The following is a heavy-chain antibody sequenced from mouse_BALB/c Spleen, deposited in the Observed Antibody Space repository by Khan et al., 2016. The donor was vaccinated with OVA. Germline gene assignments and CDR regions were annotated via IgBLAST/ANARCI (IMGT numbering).Heavy chain of an antibody. CDR3: APVDTYYVSFAY. CDR2: IYPYNDAT. Sequence: EVQLVESGPEVVKPGASVKMSCKASGYTFTSSVMHWVKQKPGQGLEWIGYIYPYNDATKYNEKFSGKATLTSDKSSSTAYMELSSLTSEDSAVYFWAPVDTYYVSFAYWGQGTLVTVSA. CDR1: GYTFTSSV. D-gene: IGHD1-1*01. J-gene: IGHJ3*01. V-gene: IGHV1S136*01.